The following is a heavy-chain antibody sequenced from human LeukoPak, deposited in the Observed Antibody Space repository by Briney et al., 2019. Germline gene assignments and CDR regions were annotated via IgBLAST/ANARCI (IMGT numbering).Heavy chain of an antibody. CDR1: GFTFTSSA. V-gene: IGHV1-58*02. CDR2: IVVGSGHT. D-gene: IGHD2-15*01. J-gene: IGHJ5*02. Sequence: GTSVKVSCKASGFTFTSSAMQWVRQARGQRLEWIGWIVVGSGHTNYAQKFQERVTITRDMSTSTAYMELSSLRSEDTAVYYCAKNYGSGGSRLYNWFDPWGQGTLVTVSS. CDR3: AKNYGSGGSRLYNWFDP.